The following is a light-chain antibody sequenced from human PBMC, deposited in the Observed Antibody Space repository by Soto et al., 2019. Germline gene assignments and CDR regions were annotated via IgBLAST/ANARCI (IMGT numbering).Light chain of an antibody. CDR1: QSIDTW. J-gene: IGKJ2*01. CDR3: QQYHSYSGT. V-gene: IGKV1-5*01. Sequence: DIQMTQSPSTLSASVGDRVTITCRASQSIDTWLAWYQHKPGRAPKVLISDASSLERGVPSRFSGSGSGTEFSLTISSLQPDDFATYYCQQYHSYSGTFGQGTKLEVK. CDR2: DAS.